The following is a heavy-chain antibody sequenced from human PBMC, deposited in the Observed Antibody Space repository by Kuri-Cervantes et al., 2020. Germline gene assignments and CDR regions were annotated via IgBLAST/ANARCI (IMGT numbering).Heavy chain of an antibody. CDR3: AKDGHPIVVVTAIFQH. CDR1: GFTFSTYA. Sequence: GESLKISCAASGFTFSTYAMTWVCQAPGKGLEWVSAVDGTGRYTYYVDSVRGRFTISRDNSKTTLYLQMSSLRAEDAAVYYCAKDGHPIVVVTAIFQHWGQGTLVTVSS. J-gene: IGHJ1*01. D-gene: IGHD2-21*02. V-gene: IGHV3-23*01. CDR2: VDGTGRYT.